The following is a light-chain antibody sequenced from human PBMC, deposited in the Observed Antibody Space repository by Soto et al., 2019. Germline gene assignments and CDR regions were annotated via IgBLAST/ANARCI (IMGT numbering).Light chain of an antibody. CDR1: QSVSSSY. Sequence: EIFVTQSPGTLSLAQWEVATLSCGASQSVSSSYLAWYHQKPGQAPRLLIYGASTRATGIPARFSGSGSGTEFTLTISSLQSEDFAVYYCRQYNNWPPTFGQGTKVDI. J-gene: IGKJ1*01. V-gene: IGKV3-15*01. CDR3: RQYNNWPPT. CDR2: GAS.